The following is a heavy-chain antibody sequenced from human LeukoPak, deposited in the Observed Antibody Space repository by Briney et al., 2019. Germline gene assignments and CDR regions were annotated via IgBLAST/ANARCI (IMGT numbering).Heavy chain of an antibody. CDR2: IYRSGIT. J-gene: IGHJ3*01. V-gene: IGHV4-38-2*01. D-gene: IGHD3-9*01. Sequence: PSETLSLTCLVSGYSISSGYHWGWIRQPPGKGLEWIGSIYRSGITYYNPSLKSRVTMSVDMSKNQFSLKLSSVTVADTAVYYCARHDWTFDFWGQGTMVTASS. CDR1: GYSISSGYH. CDR3: ARHDWTFDF.